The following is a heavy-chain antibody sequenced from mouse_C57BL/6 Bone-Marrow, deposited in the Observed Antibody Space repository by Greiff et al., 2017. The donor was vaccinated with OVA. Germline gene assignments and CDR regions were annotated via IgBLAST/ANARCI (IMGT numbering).Heavy chain of an antibody. CDR1: GFTFSDYG. J-gene: IGHJ3*01. Sequence: EVQLVESGGGLVQPGGSLKLSCAASGFTFSDYGMAWVRQAPRKGPEWVAFISNLAYSIYYADTVTGRFTISREHVKNTLYLEMSSLRSENTAMYYCARQYYGSSRWSWFAYWGQGTLVTVSA. CDR3: ARQYYGSSRWSWFAY. D-gene: IGHD1-1*01. V-gene: IGHV5-15*01. CDR2: ISNLAYSI.